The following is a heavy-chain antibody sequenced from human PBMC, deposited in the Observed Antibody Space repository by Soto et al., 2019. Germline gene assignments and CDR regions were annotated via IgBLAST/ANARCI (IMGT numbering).Heavy chain of an antibody. CDR2: ITGNVDRT. CDR3: AKGSWLDS. V-gene: IGHV3-23*01. Sequence: EVQLLESGGNLVQPGGSLRLSCVASGFAFNTHDMTWVRQAPGKGPECVATITGNVDRTSYADSVKGRFTISRDNSENTLYLQLNSLTADDTALYYCAKGSWLDSWGQGTLVTVSS. J-gene: IGHJ5*01. CDR1: GFAFNTHD.